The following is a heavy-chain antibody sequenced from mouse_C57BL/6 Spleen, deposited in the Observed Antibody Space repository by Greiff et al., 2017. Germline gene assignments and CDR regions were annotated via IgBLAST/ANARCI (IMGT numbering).Heavy chain of an antibody. V-gene: IGHV1-53*01. CDR2: INPRNGGT. CDR1: GYTFTSYW. Sequence: QVQLQQPGTELVKPGASVKLSCKASGYTFTSYWMHWVKQRPGQGLEWIGNINPRNGGTNYNEKFKSKATLTVDKSSSTSDMRLSSLTSEYSAVCYCARDREGFAYWGQGTLVTVSA. CDR3: ARDREGFAY. J-gene: IGHJ3*01. D-gene: IGHD3-2*01.